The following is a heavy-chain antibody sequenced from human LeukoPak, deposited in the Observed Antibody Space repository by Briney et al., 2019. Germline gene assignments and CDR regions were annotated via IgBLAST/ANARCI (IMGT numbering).Heavy chain of an antibody. V-gene: IGHV3-74*01. CDR1: GFSFSSYW. J-gene: IGHJ4*02. Sequence: PGGSLRLSCAASGFSFSSYWIHWVRQAPGKGLVWVSRINGDGSSTTYADSVKGRFTISRDNAKNSLYPQMNSLRAEDTAVYYCARGDPYSSGQNNFPLDYWGQGTLVTVSS. CDR3: ARGDPYSSGQNNFPLDY. CDR2: INGDGSST. D-gene: IGHD6-19*01.